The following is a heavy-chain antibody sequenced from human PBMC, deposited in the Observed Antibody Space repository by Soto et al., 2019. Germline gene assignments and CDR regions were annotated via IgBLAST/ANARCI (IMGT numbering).Heavy chain of an antibody. CDR1: GGSISSSSYY. V-gene: IGHV4-39*02. J-gene: IGHJ4*02. D-gene: IGHD4-4*01. Sequence: PSETLSLTCTVSGGSISSSSYYWGWIRQPPGKGLEWIGSIYYSGSTYYADSVKGRFTISRDNSKNTLYLQMNSLRAEDTAVYYCARDLGDYSNHVFDYWGQGTLVTVSS. CDR3: ARDLGDYSNHVFDY. CDR2: IYYSGST.